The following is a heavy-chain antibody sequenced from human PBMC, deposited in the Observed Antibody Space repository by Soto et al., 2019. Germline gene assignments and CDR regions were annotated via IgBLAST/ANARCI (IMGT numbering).Heavy chain of an antibody. CDR1: GFTFSSYS. CDR3: ARGEGSSYDRLYNWFDP. V-gene: IGHV3-48*01. Sequence: WGSLRLSCAASGFTFSSYSMNWVRKAPRKGQEWVSYISSSSSTIYYADSVKGRFTISRDNAKNSLYLQMNSLRAGDTAVYYCARGEGSSYDRLYNWFDPWGQGTLVTVSS. D-gene: IGHD6-13*01. J-gene: IGHJ5*02. CDR2: ISSSSSTI.